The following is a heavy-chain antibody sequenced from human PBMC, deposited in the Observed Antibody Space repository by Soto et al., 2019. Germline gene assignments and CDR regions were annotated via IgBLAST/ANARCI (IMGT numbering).Heavy chain of an antibody. CDR3: ARHKRQLPKLVLFDY. D-gene: IGHD6-13*01. J-gene: IGHJ4*02. CDR1: GGSFSGYY. V-gene: IGHV4-34*01. CDR2: INHSGST. Sequence: QVQLQQWGAGLLKPSETLSLTCAVYGGSFSGYYWSWIRQPPGKGLEWIGEINHSGSTNYNPSLKSRVTISVDTSKHQFSLKLSSVTAADTAVYYCARHKRQLPKLVLFDYWGQGTLVTVSS.